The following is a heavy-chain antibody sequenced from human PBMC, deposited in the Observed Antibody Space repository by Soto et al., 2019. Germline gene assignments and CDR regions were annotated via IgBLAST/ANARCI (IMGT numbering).Heavy chain of an antibody. D-gene: IGHD2-2*01. CDR2: YYSGST. CDR1: GDSISNYY. J-gene: IGHJ5*02. V-gene: IGHV4-59*08. Sequence: QVQLQESGPGLVRPSETLSLTCTVSGDSISNYYWNWIRQPPGKGLEWIGYYYSGSTHYNPSLNGRVTISADTSKTQFSLKMTSVTAANTAVYYCARRVCSSAPCFPPRDNWFDPWGQGTLVTVSS. CDR3: ARRVCSSAPCFPPRDNWFDP.